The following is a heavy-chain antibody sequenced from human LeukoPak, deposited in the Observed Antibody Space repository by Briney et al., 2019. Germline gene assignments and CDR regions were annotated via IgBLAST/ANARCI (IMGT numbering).Heavy chain of an antibody. V-gene: IGHV1-46*01. CDR1: GYTFTSNY. CDR3: ARDQEGFDY. CDR2: IYPRDGST. Sequence: ASVKVSCKASGYTFTSNYIHWVRQAPGQGLEWMGMIYPRDGSTSYAQKFQGRVTVTRDTSTSTVHMELSGLRSEDTAVFYCARDQEGFDYWGQGTLVTVSS. J-gene: IGHJ4*02.